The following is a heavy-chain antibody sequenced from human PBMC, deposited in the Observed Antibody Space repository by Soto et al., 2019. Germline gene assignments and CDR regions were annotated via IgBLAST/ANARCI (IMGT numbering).Heavy chain of an antibody. V-gene: IGHV3-23*01. CDR1: GFHFSHHD. D-gene: IGHD3-22*01. Sequence: GGSLILSCAASGFHFSHHDMSWVRQAPGKGLEWVSAISGSGGRTHYADSVKGRFTISRDNSKNMLSLQMNSLRAEDTAVYHCAKGLSSASSFDYWGQGTLVTGSS. CDR3: AKGLSSASSFDY. J-gene: IGHJ4*02. CDR2: ISGSGGRT.